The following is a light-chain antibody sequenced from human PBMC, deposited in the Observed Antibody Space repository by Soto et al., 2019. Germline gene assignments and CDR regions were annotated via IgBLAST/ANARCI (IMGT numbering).Light chain of an antibody. V-gene: IGLV2-14*03. CDR2: DVS. CDR3: SSYTSSNTVV. Sequence: QSALTQPASVSGSPGQSITISCTGTSSDAGSYNYVSWYQQYPDKAPKLMIYDVSNRPSGVSNRFSGSKSGNTASLTISGLQAEDEADYYCSSYTSSNTVVFGGGTKLTVL. CDR1: SSDAGSYNY. J-gene: IGLJ3*02.